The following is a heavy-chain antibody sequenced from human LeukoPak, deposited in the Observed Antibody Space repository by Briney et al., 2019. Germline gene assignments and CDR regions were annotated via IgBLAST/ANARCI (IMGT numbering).Heavy chain of an antibody. CDR1: GYTFTSYD. J-gene: IGHJ5*02. CDR3: ARIYDFWGGYYDWFDP. CDR2: MNPNSGNT. D-gene: IGHD3-3*01. Sequence: GASVKVSCKASGYTFTSYDINWVRQATGQGLEWMGWMNPNSGNTGYAQKFQGRVTMTRNTSISTAYMELSSLRSEDTAVYYCARIYDFWGGYYDWFDPWGQGTLVTVSS. V-gene: IGHV1-8*01.